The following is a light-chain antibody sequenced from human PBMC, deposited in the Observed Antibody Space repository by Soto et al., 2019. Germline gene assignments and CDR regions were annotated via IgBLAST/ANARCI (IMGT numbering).Light chain of an antibody. CDR2: GAS. Sequence: VMTQSRATLSVSPGESVTLSCRDSQSVRSNLAWYQQKPGQAPRLLIYGASTRATGLPARFSGSGSGTDFTLTISSLQSEDFAVYYCQQYNTWPPITFGQGTRLEIK. CDR3: QQYNTWPPIT. CDR1: QSVRSN. J-gene: IGKJ5*01. V-gene: IGKV3-15*01.